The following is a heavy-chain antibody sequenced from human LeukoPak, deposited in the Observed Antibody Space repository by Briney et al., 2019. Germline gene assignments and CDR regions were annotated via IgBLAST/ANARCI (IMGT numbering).Heavy chain of an antibody. D-gene: IGHD5-18*01. CDR1: GFTVSSNY. Sequence: GGSLRLSCAASGFTVSSNYMSWVRQAPGTGLEWVSVIYSGGSTYYADSVKGRFTVSRHNSKNTLYLQMNSLRAEDTAVYYCARVVYSYGYGTFGYFDYWGQGTLVTVSS. V-gene: IGHV3-53*04. CDR2: IYSGGST. J-gene: IGHJ4*02. CDR3: ARVVYSYGYGTFGYFDY.